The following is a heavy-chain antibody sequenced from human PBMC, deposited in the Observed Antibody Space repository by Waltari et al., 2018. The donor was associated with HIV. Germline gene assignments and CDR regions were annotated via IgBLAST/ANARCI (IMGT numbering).Heavy chain of an antibody. V-gene: IGHV3-73*02. CDR1: GFTLGDSS. CDR2: IRTKANSYAT. J-gene: IGHJ4*02. D-gene: IGHD5-18*01. Sequence: EVQLVESGGGLVQPGGSLKPSCAASGFTLGDSSIHWVRQASGKGLEWVGRIRTKANSYATAYAASVKGRFTISRDDSKNTAYLQMNSLKTEDTAVYYCTSPYGYSYESWGQGTLVTVSS. CDR3: TSPYGYSYES.